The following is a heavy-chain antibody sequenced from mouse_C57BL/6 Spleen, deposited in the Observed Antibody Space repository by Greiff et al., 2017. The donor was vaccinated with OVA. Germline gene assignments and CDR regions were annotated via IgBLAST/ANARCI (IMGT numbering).Heavy chain of an antibody. CDR2: INYDGSST. V-gene: IGHV5-16*01. CDR1: GFTFSDYY. CDR3: ARDGMGVTTWYFDY. D-gene: IGHD2-1*01. J-gene: IGHJ2*01. Sequence: DVKLVESEGGLVQPGSSMKLSCTASGFTFSDYYMAWVRQVPEKGLEWVANINYDGSSTYYLDSLKSRFIISRDNAKNILYLQMSSLKSEDTATYYCARDGMGVTTWYFDYWGQGTTLTVSS.